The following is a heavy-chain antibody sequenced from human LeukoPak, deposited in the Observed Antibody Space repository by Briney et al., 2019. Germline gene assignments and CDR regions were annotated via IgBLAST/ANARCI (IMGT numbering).Heavy chain of an antibody. D-gene: IGHD4-17*01. CDR2: YSRGGT. V-gene: IGHV3-53*01. CDR3: AREANDYGDLEFDY. J-gene: IGHJ4*02. Sequence: GGSLRLSCAVSGFSVSNNYMNWVRQAPGKGLEWVSLYSRGGTSYADSVKGRFTISRDNAKNSLYLQMNSLRAEDTAVYYCAREANDYGDLEFDYWGQGTLVTVSS. CDR1: GFSVSNNY.